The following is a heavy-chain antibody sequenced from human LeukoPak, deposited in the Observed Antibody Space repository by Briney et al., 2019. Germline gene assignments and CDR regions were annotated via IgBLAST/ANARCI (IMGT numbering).Heavy chain of an antibody. Sequence: PGGSLRLSCAASGFTFSTSGMHWVRQAPGKGLEWVAFTQYDGTNKYYADSVKGRFTISRDNAKNSLYLQMNSLRAEDTAVYYCARDLEELNWFDPWGQGTLVTVSS. CDR2: TQYDGTNK. J-gene: IGHJ5*02. D-gene: IGHD1-7*01. CDR3: ARDLEELNWFDP. V-gene: IGHV3-30*02. CDR1: GFTFSTSG.